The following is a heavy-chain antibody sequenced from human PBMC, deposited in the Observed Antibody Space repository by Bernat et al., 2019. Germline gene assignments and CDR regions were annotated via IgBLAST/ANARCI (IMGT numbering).Heavy chain of an antibody. D-gene: IGHD6-19*01. Sequence: QLQLQESGPGLVKPSETLSLTCTVSGGSISSSSYYWGWIRQPPGKGLEWIGSIYYSGSTYYNPSLKSRVTISVDTSKNQFSLKLSSVTAADTAVYYCARGGGIGSGWYFDYWGQGTLVTVSS. V-gene: IGHV4-39*01. CDR1: GGSISSSSYY. CDR3: ARGGGIGSGWYFDY. CDR2: IYYSGST. J-gene: IGHJ4*02.